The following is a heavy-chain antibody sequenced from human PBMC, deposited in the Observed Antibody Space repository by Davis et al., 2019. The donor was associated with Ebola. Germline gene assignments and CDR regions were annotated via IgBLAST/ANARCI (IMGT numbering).Heavy chain of an antibody. CDR2: ISYDGSNK. Sequence: GGSLRLSCAASGFTFSSYGMHWVRQAPGKGLEWVAVISYDGSNKYYADSVKGRFTISRHISKNTLYLQMNSLRAEDTAVYYCARGDGYNSAPFYYYYGMDVWGQGTTVTVSS. D-gene: IGHD5-24*01. J-gene: IGHJ6*02. CDR1: GFTFSSYG. V-gene: IGHV3-30*03. CDR3: ARGDGYNSAPFYYYYGMDV.